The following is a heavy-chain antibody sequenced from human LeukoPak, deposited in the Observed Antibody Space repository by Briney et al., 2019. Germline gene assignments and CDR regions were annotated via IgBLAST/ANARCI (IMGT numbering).Heavy chain of an antibody. V-gene: IGHV1-69*04. Sequence: SVKVSCKASGGTFSSYAISWVRQAPGQGLEWMGRIIPILGIANYAQKFQGRVTITPDKSTSTAYMELSSLRSEDTPVYYCARSDYGDHGNWFDPWGQGTLVTVSS. CDR1: GGTFSSYA. CDR3: ARSDYGDHGNWFDP. D-gene: IGHD4-17*01. J-gene: IGHJ5*02. CDR2: IIPILGIA.